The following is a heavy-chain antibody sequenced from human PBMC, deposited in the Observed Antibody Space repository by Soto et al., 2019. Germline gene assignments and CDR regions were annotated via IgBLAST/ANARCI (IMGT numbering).Heavy chain of an antibody. V-gene: IGHV4-59*01. CDR2: IYYSGSA. CDR3: ARGGSSWSGAWYFDL. J-gene: IGHJ2*01. CDR1: GGSISHYY. Sequence: QVQLQESGPGLVKPSETLSLTCTVSGGSISHYYWSWIQQPPGKGLEWIGYIYYSGSANYNPSLKSRVIISVDTSKNQFSLKLSSVTAADTAVYFCARGGSSWSGAWYFDLWGRGTLVTVSS. D-gene: IGHD6-13*01.